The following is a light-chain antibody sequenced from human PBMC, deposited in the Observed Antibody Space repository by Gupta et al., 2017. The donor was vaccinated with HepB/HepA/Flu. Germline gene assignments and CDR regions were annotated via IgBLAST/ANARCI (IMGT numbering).Light chain of an antibody. Sequence: EIVLTQSPGPLSLSPGERATLSCRASQSIDYSHLAWFQHKPGQAPRLLIYGASSRATGIPDRFSGSGSGTDFTLTINRLEPEDFAVYYCQQYGNSPETFGQGTKVEI. J-gene: IGKJ1*01. V-gene: IGKV3-20*01. CDR1: QSIDYSH. CDR3: QQYGNSPET. CDR2: GAS.